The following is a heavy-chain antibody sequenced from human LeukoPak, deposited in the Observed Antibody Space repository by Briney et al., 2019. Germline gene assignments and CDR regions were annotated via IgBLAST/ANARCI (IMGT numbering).Heavy chain of an antibody. J-gene: IGHJ4*02. Sequence: GGSLRLSCAASGFTFSSFEMNWVRQAPGKGLEWLSYISSGGSDMYYADSVRGRFTISRDNTKNSLYLQMNSLRAEDTALYYCARDLGGIGQFLDSWGQGTLVTVSS. CDR2: ISSGGSDM. CDR1: GFTFSSFE. V-gene: IGHV3-48*03. CDR3: ARDLGGIGQFLDS. D-gene: IGHD2-21*01.